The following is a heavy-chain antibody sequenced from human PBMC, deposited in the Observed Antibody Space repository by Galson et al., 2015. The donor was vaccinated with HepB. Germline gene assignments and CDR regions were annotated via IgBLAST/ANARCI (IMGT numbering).Heavy chain of an antibody. Sequence: TLSLTCTVSGYSISSGYYWGWIRQPPGKGLEWIGSIYHSGSTYYNPSLKSRVTISVDTSKNQFSLKLSSVTAADTAVYYCARERYCSGGSCYSGFDYWGQGTLVTVSS. CDR3: ARERYCSGGSCYSGFDY. V-gene: IGHV4-38-2*02. CDR1: GYSISSGYY. D-gene: IGHD2-15*01. J-gene: IGHJ4*02. CDR2: IYHSGST.